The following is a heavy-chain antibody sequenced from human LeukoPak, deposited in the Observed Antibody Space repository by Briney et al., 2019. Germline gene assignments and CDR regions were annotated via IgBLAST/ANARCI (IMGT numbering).Heavy chain of an antibody. Sequence: PSETLSLTCTVSGGSISSSSYYWGWIRQPPGKGLEWIGSIYYSGSTYYNPSLKSRVTISVDTSKNQFSLKLSSVTAADTAVYYCARQWVGAHAFDIWGQGTLVTVSS. CDR2: IYYSGST. D-gene: IGHD1-26*01. J-gene: IGHJ4*02. V-gene: IGHV4-39*01. CDR3: ARQWVGAHAFDI. CDR1: GGSISSSSYY.